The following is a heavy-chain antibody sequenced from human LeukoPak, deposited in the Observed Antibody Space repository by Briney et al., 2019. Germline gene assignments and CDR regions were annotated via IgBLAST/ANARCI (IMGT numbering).Heavy chain of an antibody. Sequence: GGSLRLSCVAPGFTFSTYSMNWVRQAPGKGLEWVSYISDTSYTIYYADSVKGRFTISRDNAKNSLYLQMSRLRDEDTAVYYCARAFLGGDYWGQGTLVTVSS. CDR1: GFTFSTYS. D-gene: IGHD3-3*02. CDR2: ISDTSYTI. CDR3: ARAFLGGDY. V-gene: IGHV3-48*02. J-gene: IGHJ4*02.